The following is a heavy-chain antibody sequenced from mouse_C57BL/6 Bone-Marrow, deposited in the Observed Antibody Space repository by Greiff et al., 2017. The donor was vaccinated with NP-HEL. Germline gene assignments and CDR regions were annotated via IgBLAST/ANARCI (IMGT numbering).Heavy chain of an antibody. CDR3: AGDALDWYFDV. V-gene: IGHV7-1*01. J-gene: IGHJ1*03. CDR1: GFTFSDFY. CDR2: SRNKANDYTT. Sequence: EVKVVESGGGLVQSGRSLRLSCATSGFTFSDFYMEWVRQAPGKGLEWIAASRNKANDYTTEYSVSVKGRFIVSRDTSQSILYRQMNALRAEDAAIYDCAGDALDWYFDVWGTGTTVTVSS.